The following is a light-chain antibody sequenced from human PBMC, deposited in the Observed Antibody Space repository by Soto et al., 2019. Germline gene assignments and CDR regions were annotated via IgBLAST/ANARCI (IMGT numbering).Light chain of an antibody. J-gene: IGLJ2*01. CDR3: SSYTSSSTLV. CDR1: RHNVGGYNY. V-gene: IGLV2-14*01. Sequence: QSVLTQPASVSGSPGQSITISCTGTRHNVGGYNYVSWYQQHPGKAPKLIIFEVTNRPSGISDRFSGSKSGNTASLTISGLQAYDESHYYCSSYTSSSTLVFGGGTKVTVL. CDR2: EVT.